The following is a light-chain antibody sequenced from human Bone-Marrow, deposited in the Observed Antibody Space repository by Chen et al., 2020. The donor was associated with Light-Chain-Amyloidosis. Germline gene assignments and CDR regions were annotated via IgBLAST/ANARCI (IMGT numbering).Light chain of an antibody. J-gene: IGLJ1*01. CDR2: EVT. Sequence: QSALTQPASVSGSPGQSITISCTGTSSDVGGDNHFSWYQQHPDKAPKIMIYEVTNRPSWVPDRFSGSKSDNTASLTISGLQTEDEADYFCSSYTITNTLVFGSGTRVTVL. CDR3: SSYTITNTLV. V-gene: IGLV2-14*01. CDR1: SSDVGGDNH.